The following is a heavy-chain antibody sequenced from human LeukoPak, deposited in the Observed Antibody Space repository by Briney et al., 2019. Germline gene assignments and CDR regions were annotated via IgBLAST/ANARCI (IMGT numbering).Heavy chain of an antibody. CDR1: GFTFSSYS. D-gene: IGHD1-26*01. J-gene: IGHJ4*02. Sequence: GGSLRLSCAASGFTFSSYSMNWVRQAPGKGLEWVSYISSSSTIYYADSVKGRFTISRDNAENSLYLQMNSLRAEDTAVYYCARDREVGATYFDYWGQGTLVTVSS. V-gene: IGHV3-48*01. CDR2: ISSSSTI. CDR3: ARDREVGATYFDY.